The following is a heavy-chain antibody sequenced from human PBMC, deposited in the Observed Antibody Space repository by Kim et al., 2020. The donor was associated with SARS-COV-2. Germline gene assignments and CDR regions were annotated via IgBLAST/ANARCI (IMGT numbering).Heavy chain of an antibody. CDR2: INSDGSST. CDR1: GFTFSSYW. Sequence: GGSLRLSCAASGFTFSSYWMHWVRQAPGKGLVWVSRINSDGSSTSYADSVKGRFTISRDNAKNTLYLQMNSLRAEDTAVYYCARDRGVYFHYYGSGSYTPWGQGTLVTVSS. CDR3: ARDRGVYFHYYGSGSYTP. J-gene: IGHJ5*02. D-gene: IGHD3-10*01. V-gene: IGHV3-74*01.